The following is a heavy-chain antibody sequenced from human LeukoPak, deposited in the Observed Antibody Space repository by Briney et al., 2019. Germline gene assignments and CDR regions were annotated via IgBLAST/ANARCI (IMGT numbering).Heavy chain of an antibody. V-gene: IGHV1-2*02. Sequence: ASVKVSCKASGYTFTGYYMHWVRQAPGQGLEWMGWINPNSGGTNYVQKFQGRVTMTRDTSISTAYMELSRLRSDDTAVYYRASFRARSYYDSSGLDYWGQGTLVTVSS. J-gene: IGHJ4*02. CDR2: INPNSGGT. CDR3: ASFRARSYYDSSGLDY. D-gene: IGHD3-22*01. CDR1: GYTFTGYY.